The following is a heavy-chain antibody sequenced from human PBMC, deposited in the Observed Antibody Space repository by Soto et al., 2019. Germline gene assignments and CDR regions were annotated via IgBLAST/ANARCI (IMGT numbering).Heavy chain of an antibody. CDR1: GGSISSYY. D-gene: IGHD3-9*01. CDR2: IYYSGST. J-gene: IGHJ4*02. V-gene: IGHV4-59*01. Sequence: TLSLTCTVSGGSISSYYWSWIRQPPGKGLEWIGYIYYSGSTNYNPSLKSRVTISVDTSKNQFSLKLSSVTAANTAVYYCARGGSRYFDSSGFDYWGQGTLVTVSS. CDR3: ARGGSRYFDSSGFDY.